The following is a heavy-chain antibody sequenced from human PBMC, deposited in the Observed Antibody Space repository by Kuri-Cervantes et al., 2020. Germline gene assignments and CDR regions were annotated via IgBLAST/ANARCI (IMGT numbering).Heavy chain of an antibody. CDR2: ISGSGGST. CDR1: GFTFSSYA. Sequence: GESLKISCAASGFTFSSYAMSWVRQAPGKGLEWVSAISGSGGSTYYADSVKGRFTISRDNSKNTLYLQMNNLRAEDTAVYYCARATGYTFDYWGQGTLVTVSS. CDR3: ARATGYTFDY. J-gene: IGHJ4*02. V-gene: IGHV3-23*01. D-gene: IGHD5-12*01.